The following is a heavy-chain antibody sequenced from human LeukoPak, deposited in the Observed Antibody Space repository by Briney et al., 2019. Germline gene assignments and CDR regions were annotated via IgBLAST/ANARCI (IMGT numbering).Heavy chain of an antibody. CDR3: ARDIWDYYDSSGYSPYFDY. J-gene: IGHJ4*02. V-gene: IGHV3-7*03. CDR1: GFTFSSYW. CDR2: IKQDGSEK. Sequence: GGSLRLSCAASGFTFSSYWMSWVRQAPGKGLEWVANIKQDGSEKYYVDSVKGRFTISRDNAKNSLYLQMNSLRAEDTAVYYCARDIWDYYDSSGYSPYFDYWGQGTLVTVSS. D-gene: IGHD3-22*01.